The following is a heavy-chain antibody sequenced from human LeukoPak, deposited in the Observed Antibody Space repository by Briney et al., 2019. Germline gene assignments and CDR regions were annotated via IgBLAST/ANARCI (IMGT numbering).Heavy chain of an antibody. J-gene: IGHJ6*03. CDR1: GFTFSSHW. CDR3: ARDSITMVRGVTHYYMDV. D-gene: IGHD3-10*01. V-gene: IGHV3-7*01. Sequence: GGSLRLSCAASGFTFSSHWMSWVRQAPGKGLEWVANIKQDGSEKYYVDSVKGRLTISRDNAKNSLYLQMNSLRAEDTAVYYCARDSITMVRGVTHYYMDVWGKGTTVTVSS. CDR2: IKQDGSEK.